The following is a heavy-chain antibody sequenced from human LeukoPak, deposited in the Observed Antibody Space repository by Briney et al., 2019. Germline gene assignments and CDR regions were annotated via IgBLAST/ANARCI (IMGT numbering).Heavy chain of an antibody. CDR1: GFTFSIFE. J-gene: IGHJ3*02. D-gene: IGHD2-15*01. V-gene: IGHV3-48*03. CDR2: ITNSGSTI. CDR3: VRGGGPSYKYNAFDI. Sequence: GGSLRLSCTVSGFTFSIFEMNWVRQAPGKGLEWVAYITNSGSTIDYADSVKGRFTISRDNARNSLYLQMSSLRAEDTAVYYCVRGGGPSYKYNAFDIWGQGTMVTVSS.